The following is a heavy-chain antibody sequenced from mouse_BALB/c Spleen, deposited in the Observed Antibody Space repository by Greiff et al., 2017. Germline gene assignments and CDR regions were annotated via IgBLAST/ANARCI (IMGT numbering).Heavy chain of an antibody. CDR3: ARKPFITTALYAMDY. CDR1: GFSLTSYG. CDR2: IWSGGST. J-gene: IGHJ4*01. V-gene: IGHV2-2*02. Sequence: QVQLKESGPGLVQPSQSLSITCTVSGFSLTSYGVHWVRQSPGKGLEWLGVIWSGGSTDYNAAFISRLSISKDNSKSQVFFKMNSLQANDTAIYYCARKPFITTALYAMDYWGQGTSVTVSS. D-gene: IGHD1-2*01.